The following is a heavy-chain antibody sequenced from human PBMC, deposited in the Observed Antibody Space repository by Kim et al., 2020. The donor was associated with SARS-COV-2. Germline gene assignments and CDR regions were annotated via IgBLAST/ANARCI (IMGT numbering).Heavy chain of an antibody. D-gene: IGHD1-26*01. CDR2: IDYSGAI. V-gene: IGHV4-39*02. Sequence: SETLSLTCGVSGGSISSYSYYWGWLRQSPGEGLQSIGAIDYSGAIYYNPSLESRVTISIDSSRTHFSLILNSVTASDQAVYFCARLTIVGATYADWYFDL. CDR3: ARLTIVGATYADWYFDL. J-gene: IGHJ2*01. CDR1: GGSISSYSYY.